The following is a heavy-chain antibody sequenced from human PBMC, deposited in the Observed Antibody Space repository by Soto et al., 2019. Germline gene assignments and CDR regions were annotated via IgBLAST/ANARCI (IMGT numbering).Heavy chain of an antibody. CDR1: GFSISSISW. CDR3: ASGWGRHAFDI. V-gene: IGHV4-4*02. J-gene: IGHJ3*02. CDR2: IYHSGST. D-gene: IGHD6-19*01. Sequence: SETMPLTCAFSGFSISSISWWRWVRQPTGKGLEWIGEIYHSGSTNYNPSLKSRVTISVDKSKNQFSLKLSSVTAADTAVYYCASGWGRHAFDIWGQGTMVTVSS.